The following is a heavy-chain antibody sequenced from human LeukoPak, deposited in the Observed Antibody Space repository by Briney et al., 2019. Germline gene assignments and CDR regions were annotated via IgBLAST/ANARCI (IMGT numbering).Heavy chain of an antibody. V-gene: IGHV1-18*01. Sequence: PRASVKVSCKASGYTFTSYGISWVRQAPGQGLEWMGWISAYNGNTNYAQKLQGRVTMTTDTSTSTAYMELRSLRSDDTAAYYCARDLYDYGDPAQHWGQGTLVTVSS. J-gene: IGHJ1*01. CDR3: ARDLYDYGDPAQH. CDR2: ISAYNGNT. D-gene: IGHD4-17*01. CDR1: GYTFTSYG.